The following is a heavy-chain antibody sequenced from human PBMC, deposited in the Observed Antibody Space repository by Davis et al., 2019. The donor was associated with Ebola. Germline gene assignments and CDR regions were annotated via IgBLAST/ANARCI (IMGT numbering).Heavy chain of an antibody. V-gene: IGHV3-23*05. CDR1: GFTSGCCA. CDR2: IGSSSNGR. Sequence: GESLKIPCTAPGFTSGCCAMNWVRQAPGKGLEWVSGIGSSSNGRHYADSVKGRFTISRDDSKNTVYLQMNSLRAENTAVYYCTTWLVNHFDYWGQGTLVTVTS. D-gene: IGHD1-1*01. CDR3: TTWLVNHFDY. J-gene: IGHJ4*02.